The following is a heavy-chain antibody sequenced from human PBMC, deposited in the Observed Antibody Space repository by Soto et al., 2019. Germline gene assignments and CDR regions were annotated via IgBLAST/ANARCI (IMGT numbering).Heavy chain of an antibody. CDR1: GFTLTTYG. J-gene: IGHJ6*01. CDR2: MSYDGTKE. V-gene: IGHV3-30*03. D-gene: IGHD6-6*01. CDR3: ARDLGQLVKAYYYYYGMDV. Sequence: GGSLRLSCAASGFTLTTYGMHWVRQAPGKGLEWVAAMSYDGTKEYYADSVKGRFTISRDSSRNTLFLQLNSLRAEDTAVYYCARDLGQLVKAYYYYYGMDVWGQGTTVTVSS.